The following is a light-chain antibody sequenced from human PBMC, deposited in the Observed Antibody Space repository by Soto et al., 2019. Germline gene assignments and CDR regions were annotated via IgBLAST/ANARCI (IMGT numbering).Light chain of an antibody. CDR1: QSINTH. V-gene: IGKV1-5*01. CDR3: QQYSSNLYT. Sequence: EIQMTQSPSTLSASVGDRVTITCRASQSINTHLAWYQQKPGKAPEVLIYDASTLESGVPSRFSGSGSGTKFTLTISSLQPDDFVTYYCQQYSSNLYTFGQGTKVDIK. CDR2: DAS. J-gene: IGKJ2*01.